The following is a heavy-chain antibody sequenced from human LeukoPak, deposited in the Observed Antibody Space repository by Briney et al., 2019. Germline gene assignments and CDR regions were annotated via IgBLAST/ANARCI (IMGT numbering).Heavy chain of an antibody. CDR2: IYTSGST. CDR3: ARDNFDASAFDI. J-gene: IGHJ3*02. CDR1: GCSISSYY. V-gene: IGHV4-4*07. Sequence: PSETLSLTCTVSGCSISSYYWSWIRQPAGKGLEWIGRIYTSGSTKYNPSLKSRVTMSLDTSKNQFSLKLRSVTAADTAVYYCARDNFDASAFDIWGQGTMVTVSP.